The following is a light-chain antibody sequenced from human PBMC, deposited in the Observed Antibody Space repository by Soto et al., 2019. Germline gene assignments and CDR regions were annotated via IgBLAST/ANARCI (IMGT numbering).Light chain of an antibody. CDR1: HNVASY. Sequence: DIQMTQSPSSLSASVGDKVTITCRASHNVASYLNWYQQKLGTSPKVLIYATSTLKTGVPSRFSGSGSGTEFILTITSLQPEDFATYYCQQTYNPPLTFGGGTKVEIK. V-gene: IGKV1-39*01. J-gene: IGKJ4*01. CDR3: QQTYNPPLT. CDR2: ATS.